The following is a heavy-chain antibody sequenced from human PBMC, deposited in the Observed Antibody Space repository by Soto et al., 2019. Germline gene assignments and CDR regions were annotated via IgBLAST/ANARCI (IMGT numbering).Heavy chain of an antibody. D-gene: IGHD3-9*01. CDR3: ARERYDILTGYYTPDDFDI. V-gene: IGHV3-48*03. J-gene: IGHJ3*02. CDR1: GFTFSSYE. Sequence: GGSLRLSCAASGFTFSSYEMNWVRQAPGKGLEWVSYISSSGSTIYYADSVKGRFTISRDNSKNTLYLQMNSLRAEDTAVYYCARERYDILTGYYTPDDFDIWGQGTMVTVSS. CDR2: ISSSGSTI.